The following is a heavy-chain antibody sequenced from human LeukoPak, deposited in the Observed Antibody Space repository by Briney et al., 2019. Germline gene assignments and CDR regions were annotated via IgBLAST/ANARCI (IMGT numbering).Heavy chain of an antibody. CDR1: GGSIIKGNW. CDR3: AKGSTSGWQIES. D-gene: IGHD6-19*01. V-gene: IGHV4-4*02. CDR2: IYHSGST. Sequence: SGTLSLTCAVSGGSIIKGNWWSWVRQPPGKGLEWIGEIYHSGSTNYNPSLKNRLTISMDKSKNHFSLRLTSVTAADTAVYYCAKGSTSGWQIESWGQGTLVTVSS. J-gene: IGHJ4*02.